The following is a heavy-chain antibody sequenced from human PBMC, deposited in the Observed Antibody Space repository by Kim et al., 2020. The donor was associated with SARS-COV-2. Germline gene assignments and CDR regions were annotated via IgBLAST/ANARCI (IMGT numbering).Heavy chain of an antibody. CDR1: GGTFSSYA. V-gene: IGHV1-69*13. D-gene: IGHD2-15*01. J-gene: IGHJ6*02. Sequence: SVKVSCKASGGTFSSYAISWVRQAPGQGLEWMGGIIPIFGTANYAQKFQGRVTITADESTSTAYMELSSLRSEDTAVYYCARECMHGGYCSGGYGMDVWGQGTTVTVSS. CDR3: ARECMHGGYCSGGYGMDV. CDR2: IIPIFGTA.